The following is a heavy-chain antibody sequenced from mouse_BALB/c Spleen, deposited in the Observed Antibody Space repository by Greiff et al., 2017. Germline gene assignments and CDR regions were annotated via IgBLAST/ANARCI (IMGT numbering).Heavy chain of an antibody. V-gene: IGHV5-4*02. CDR2: ISDGGSYT. Sequence: EVKVVESGGGLVKPGGSLKLSCAASGFTFSDYYMYWVRQTPEKRLEWVATISDGGSYTYYPDSVKGRFTISRDNAKNNLYLQMSSLKSEDTAMYYCARDNYRYDEGAWFAYWGQGTLVTVSA. CDR3: ARDNYRYDEGAWFAY. J-gene: IGHJ3*01. CDR1: GFTFSDYY. D-gene: IGHD2-14*01.